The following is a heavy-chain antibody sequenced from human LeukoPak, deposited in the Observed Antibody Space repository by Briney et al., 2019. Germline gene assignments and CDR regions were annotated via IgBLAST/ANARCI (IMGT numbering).Heavy chain of an antibody. D-gene: IGHD3-22*01. V-gene: IGHV1-69*05. CDR1: GGTFSSYA. CDR3: ASGYYYDSSGYY. J-gene: IGHJ4*02. Sequence: SVKVSCKASGGTFSSYAISWVRQAPGQGLEWMGRIIPIFGTANYAQKFQGRVAITTDESTSTAYMELSSLRSEDTAVYYCASGYYYDSSGYYWGQGTLVTVSS. CDR2: IIPIFGTA.